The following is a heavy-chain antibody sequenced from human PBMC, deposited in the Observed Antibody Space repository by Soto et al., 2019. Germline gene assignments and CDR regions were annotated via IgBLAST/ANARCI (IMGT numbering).Heavy chain of an antibody. Sequence: PGGSLRLSCAASGFTFSKAWMSWVRQAPGKGLEWVGRIKSKTDGGTTDYAAPVKGRFTISRDDSKNTLYLQMNSLKTEDTAVYYCITAGPGYCCSGSCYAIDNWGQGTLVTVYS. J-gene: IGHJ4*01. CDR2: IKSKTDGGTT. CDR3: ITAGPGYCCSGSCYAIDN. D-gene: IGHD2-15*01. CDR1: GFTFSKAW. V-gene: IGHV3-15*01.